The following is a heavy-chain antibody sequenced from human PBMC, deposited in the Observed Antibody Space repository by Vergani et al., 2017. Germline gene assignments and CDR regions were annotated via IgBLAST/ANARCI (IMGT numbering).Heavy chain of an antibody. CDR3: AITYGSSSLYSTYNGFVP. Sequence: EVQLVQSGAEVKKPGESLKISCQGSGYSITNYWIAWVRQRPGKGLEWMGIIYACESDVRYSPSFQGQVTMSVVKSLSTAYLQWSSLKASDTATYYCAITYGSSSLYSTYNGFVPWGQGTQVTVSS. J-gene: IGHJ5*02. CDR1: GYSITNYW. D-gene: IGHD3-3*01. V-gene: IGHV5-51*03. CDR2: IYACESDV.